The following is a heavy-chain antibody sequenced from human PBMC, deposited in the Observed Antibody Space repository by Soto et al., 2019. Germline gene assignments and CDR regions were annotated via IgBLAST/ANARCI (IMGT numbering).Heavy chain of an antibody. CDR3: ARDDLGYCSGGSCYSLDY. J-gene: IGHJ4*02. Sequence: GASVKVSCKASGGTFSSYAISWVRQAPGQGLEWMGGIIPIFGTANYAQKFQGRVTITADKSTSTAYMELSSLRSEDTAVYYCARDDLGYCSGGSCYSLDYWGQGTLVTVS. CDR2: IIPIFGTA. V-gene: IGHV1-69*06. CDR1: GGTFSSYA. D-gene: IGHD2-15*01.